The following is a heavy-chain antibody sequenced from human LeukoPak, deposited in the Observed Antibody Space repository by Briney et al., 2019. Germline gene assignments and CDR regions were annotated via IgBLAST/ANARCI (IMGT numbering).Heavy chain of an antibody. CDR1: GFTFSSYW. J-gene: IGHJ5*02. CDR2: INSDGSST. D-gene: IGHD2-2*01. CDR3: ARDSLTPSSWFDP. V-gene: IGHV3-74*01. Sequence: GGSLRLSCAASGFTFSSYWMHWVRQAPGKGLVWVPRINSDGSSTSYADSVKGRFTISRDNAKNTLYLQMNSLRAEDTAVYYCARDSLTPSSWFDPWGQGTLVTVSS.